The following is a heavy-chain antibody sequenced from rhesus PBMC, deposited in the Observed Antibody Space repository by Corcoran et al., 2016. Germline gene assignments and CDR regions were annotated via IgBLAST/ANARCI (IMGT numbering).Heavy chain of an antibody. D-gene: IGHD6-25*01. J-gene: IGHJ4*01. CDR1: GFSPRTPGMR. CDR2: IDWEVDK. V-gene: IGHV2S2*01. Sequence: QVTLKESGPALVKPTQTLTLTCPFSGFSPRTPGMRVNWSRPPPGKALEWLARIDWEVDKYYSTSLKSRLTISKDTSKNQVVLTMTNMDPVDTATYYCARANSGSWKFDYWGQGVLVTVSS. CDR3: ARANSGSWKFDY.